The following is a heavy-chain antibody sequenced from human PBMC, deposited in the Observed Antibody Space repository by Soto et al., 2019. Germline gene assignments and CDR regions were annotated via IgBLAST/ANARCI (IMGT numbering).Heavy chain of an antibody. CDR3: GRGVSSGWNPTRVDP. J-gene: IGHJ5*02. D-gene: IGHD1-1*01. Sequence: QIQLQESGPGLVKPSETLSLTCSVSGDSIRSVGYYWTWIRQPPGKGMEWLGDVYGVGTSRYNASLRSRLYISADPSKNVFSLTLTSVTATDTAVYFCGRGVSSGWNPTRVDPWGHG. CDR2: VYGVGTS. V-gene: IGHV4-30-4*08. CDR1: GDSIRSVGYY.